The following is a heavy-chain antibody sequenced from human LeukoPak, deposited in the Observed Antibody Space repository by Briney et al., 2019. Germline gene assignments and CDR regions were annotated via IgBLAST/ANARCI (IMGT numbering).Heavy chain of an antibody. CDR3: ARSHVRWGYRRFDF. J-gene: IGHJ4*02. V-gene: IGHV1-2*02. CDR1: GYTFADYY. Sequence: ASVKVSCKASGYTFADYYIHWVRQTPGQGLEWMGWIYPKTGGTNYAQQFQGTVTMTADTSISTAYMELSRLPSGDTALFFCARSHVRWGYRRFDFWGQGTLLTVSS. D-gene: IGHD7-27*01. CDR2: IYPKTGGT.